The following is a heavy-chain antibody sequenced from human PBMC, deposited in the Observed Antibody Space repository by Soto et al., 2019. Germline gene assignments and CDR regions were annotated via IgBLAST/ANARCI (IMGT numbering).Heavy chain of an antibody. D-gene: IGHD3-3*01. CDR3: AREDFWSGYDDY. CDR1: GGSFSGYY. CDR2: INHSGST. V-gene: IGHV4-34*01. J-gene: IGHJ4*02. Sequence: QVQLQQWGAGLLKPSETLSLTCAVYGGSFSGYYWSWIRQPPGKGLEWIGEINHSGSTNYNPSLKSRVTISVDTSKNPFSLKLSSVTAADTAVYYCAREDFWSGYDDYWGQGTLVTVSS.